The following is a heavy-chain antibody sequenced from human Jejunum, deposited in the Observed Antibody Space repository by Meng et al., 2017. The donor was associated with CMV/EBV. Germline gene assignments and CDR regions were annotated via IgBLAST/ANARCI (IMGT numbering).Heavy chain of an antibody. D-gene: IGHD3-22*01. J-gene: IGHJ4*02. V-gene: IGHV3-7*01. CDR3: AGARTYFYDSSGHCPYF. CDR2: IKYDGSDT. Sequence: SWVRQAPGKGLEWVAYIKYDGSDTDYVESVKGRFTVSRDNAKNSLYLQMNNLRAEDTAVYYCAGARTYFYDSSGHCPYFWGQGTLVTVSS.